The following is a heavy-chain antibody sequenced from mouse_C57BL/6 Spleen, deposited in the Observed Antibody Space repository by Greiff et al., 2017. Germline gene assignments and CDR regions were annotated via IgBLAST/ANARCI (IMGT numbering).Heavy chain of an antibody. V-gene: IGHV3-6*01. CDR1: GYSITSGYY. Sequence: ESGPGLVKPSQSLSLTCSVTGYSITSGYYWNWIRQFPGNKLEWMGYISYDGSNNYNPSLKNRISITRDTSKNQFFLKLNSVTTEDTATYYCARDQLGSFAYWGQGTLVTVSA. D-gene: IGHD4-1*02. CDR3: ARDQLGSFAY. CDR2: ISYDGSN. J-gene: IGHJ3*01.